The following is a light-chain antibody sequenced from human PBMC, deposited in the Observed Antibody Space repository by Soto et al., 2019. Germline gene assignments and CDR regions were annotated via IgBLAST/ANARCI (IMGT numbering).Light chain of an antibody. Sequence: EIVMTQSPATLSVSPGERATLSCRASQSIRSNLAWYQQKPGQAPRLLIYGSSFRATGIPDRFSGSGSGTDFTLTISRLEPEDFAVYYCQQYDSTPPYTFGQGTKLEI. J-gene: IGKJ2*01. CDR1: QSIRSN. V-gene: IGKV3-20*01. CDR2: GSS. CDR3: QQYDSTPPYT.